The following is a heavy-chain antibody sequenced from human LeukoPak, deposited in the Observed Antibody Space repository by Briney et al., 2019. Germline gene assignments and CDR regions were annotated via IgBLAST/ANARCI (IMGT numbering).Heavy chain of an antibody. CDR1: GGSISSGGYY. CDR3: ARVSSLLHASFDY. D-gene: IGHD3-22*01. CDR2: IYYSGST. Sequence: SGTLSLTCTVSGGSISSGGYYWSWIRQHPGKGLEWIGYIYYSGSTYYNPSLKSRVTISVDTSKNQFSLKLSSVTAADTAVYYCARVSSLLHASFDYWGQGTLVTVSS. V-gene: IGHV4-31*03. J-gene: IGHJ4*02.